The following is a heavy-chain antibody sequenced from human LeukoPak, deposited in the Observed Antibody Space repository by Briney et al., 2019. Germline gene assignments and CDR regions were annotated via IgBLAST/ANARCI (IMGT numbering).Heavy chain of an antibody. J-gene: IGHJ6*02. D-gene: IGHD3-9*01. Sequence: GGSLRLSCAASGFTFSSYAMSWVRQAPGKGLEWVSAISGSGGSTYYAVSVKGRFTISRDNSKNTLYLQMNGQRAEDTAVYYCAKAGKLRYFDWSNQPHYGMDVWGQGTTVTVSS. CDR1: GFTFSSYA. CDR3: AKAGKLRYFDWSNQPHYGMDV. V-gene: IGHV3-23*01. CDR2: ISGSGGST.